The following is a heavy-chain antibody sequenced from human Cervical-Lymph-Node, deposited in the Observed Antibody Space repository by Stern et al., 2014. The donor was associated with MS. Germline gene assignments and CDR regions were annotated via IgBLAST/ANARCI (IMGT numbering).Heavy chain of an antibody. V-gene: IGHV2-5*02. CDR3: GYRQLEQSAFPV. Sequence: QVTLRESGPALVKPTQTLTLTCNFSGFSLDTRGVRVGWIRQPPGAALKWLALFYCDDDKTYSPSLRGNLAITKDTTKNLMALTVTNLHPVDTPTYYCGYRQLEQSAFPVWGQGTMVTVSP. CDR2: FYCDDDK. J-gene: IGHJ3*01. CDR1: GFSLDTRGVR. D-gene: IGHD1/OR15-1a*01.